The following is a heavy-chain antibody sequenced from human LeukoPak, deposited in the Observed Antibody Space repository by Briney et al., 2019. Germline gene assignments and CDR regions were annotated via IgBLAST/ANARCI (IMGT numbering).Heavy chain of an antibody. D-gene: IGHD6-19*01. Sequence: SETLSLTCTVSGGSISSYYWSWIRQPAGKGLEWIGRIYTSGSTNYNPSLKCRVTMSVDTSKNQFSLKLSSVTAADTAVYYCARKQRLASIAVAGTRNWFEPWGQGTLVNVSS. J-gene: IGHJ5*02. CDR3: ARKQRLASIAVAGTRNWFEP. CDR1: GGSISSYY. V-gene: IGHV4-4*07. CDR2: IYTSGST.